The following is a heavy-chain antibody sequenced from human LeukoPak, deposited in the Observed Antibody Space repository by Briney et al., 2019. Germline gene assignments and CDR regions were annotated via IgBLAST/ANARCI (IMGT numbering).Heavy chain of an antibody. V-gene: IGHV3-21*01. J-gene: IGHJ4*02. Sequence: GGSLRLSCAASGFTFSSYSMNWVRQAPGKGLEWVSSISSSSSYIYYADSVKGRFTISRDNAKNSLYPQMNSLRAEETAVYYCASPLAVAGREDYWGQGTLVTVSS. D-gene: IGHD6-19*01. CDR3: ASPLAVAGREDY. CDR1: GFTFSSYS. CDR2: ISSSSSYI.